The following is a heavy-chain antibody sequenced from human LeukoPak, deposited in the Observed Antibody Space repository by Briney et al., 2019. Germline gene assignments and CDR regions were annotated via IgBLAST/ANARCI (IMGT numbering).Heavy chain of an antibody. D-gene: IGHD2-2*01. CDR3: ARDQYQLPKYYFDY. J-gene: IGHJ4*02. CDR2: IWYDGSNK. CDR1: GFTFSSYG. V-gene: IGHV3-33*01. Sequence: GGSLRLSCAASGFTFSSYGMHWVRQAPGKGLEWVAVIWYDGSNKYYADSVKGRFTISRDNSKNTLYLQMNSLRAEDTAVYYCARDQYQLPKYYFDYWGQGTLVTVSP.